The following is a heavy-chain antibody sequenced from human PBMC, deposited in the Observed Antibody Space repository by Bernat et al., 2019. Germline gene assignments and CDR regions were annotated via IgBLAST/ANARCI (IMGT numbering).Heavy chain of an antibody. CDR3: ARPISPTGYSSSWSVDY. Sequence: QLQLQESGPGLVKPPETLSLTCTVSGGSISSSSYYWGWIRQPPGKGLEWIGSIYYRGSTYYNPYLKSRVTTSADTSKNQLSLKLSSVTAADTAVYYCARPISPTGYSSSWSVDYWGQGTLVTVSS. CDR1: GGSISSSSYY. V-gene: IGHV4-39*01. CDR2: IYYRGST. J-gene: IGHJ4*02. D-gene: IGHD6-13*01.